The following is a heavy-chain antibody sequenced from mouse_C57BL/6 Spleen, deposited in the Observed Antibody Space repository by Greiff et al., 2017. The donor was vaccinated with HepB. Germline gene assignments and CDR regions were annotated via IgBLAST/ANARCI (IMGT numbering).Heavy chain of an antibody. V-gene: IGHV1-63*01. Sequence: VKLMESGAELVRPGTSVKMSCKASGYTFTNYWIGWAKQRPGHGLEWIGDIYPGGGYTNYNEKFKGKATLTADKSSSTAYMQFSSLTSEDSAIYYCARQGDGPYAMDYWGQGTSVTVSS. CDR2: IYPGGGYT. D-gene: IGHD2-3*01. CDR3: ARQGDGPYAMDY. CDR1: GYTFTNYW. J-gene: IGHJ4*01.